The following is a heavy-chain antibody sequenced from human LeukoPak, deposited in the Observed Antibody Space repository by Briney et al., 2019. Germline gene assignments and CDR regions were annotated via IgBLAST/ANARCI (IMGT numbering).Heavy chain of an antibody. J-gene: IGHJ5*02. Sequence: PSETLSLTCTVSGGSISSSSYYWGWIRQPPGKGLEWIGSIYYSGSTYYNPSLKSRVTISVDRSKNQFSLKLSSVTAADTAVYYCARVGFPLGPVGWFDPWGQGTLVTVSS. V-gene: IGHV4-39*07. CDR2: IYYSGST. CDR1: GGSISSSSYY. D-gene: IGHD1-26*01. CDR3: ARVGFPLGPVGWFDP.